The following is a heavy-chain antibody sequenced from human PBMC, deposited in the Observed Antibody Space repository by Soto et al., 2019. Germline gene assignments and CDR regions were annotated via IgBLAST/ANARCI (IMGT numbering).Heavy chain of an antibody. Sequence: ASVKVSCKASGYTFTSYDINWVRQATGQGLEWMGWINPNSGNTGYAQKFQGRVTMTRTTSISTVYMELSSLRSDDTAVYYCVRAPRTDSSIWFYWGQGTLVTVSS. V-gene: IGHV1-8*01. D-gene: IGHD6-13*01. CDR3: VRAPRTDSSIWFY. J-gene: IGHJ4*02. CDR1: GYTFTSYD. CDR2: INPNSGNT.